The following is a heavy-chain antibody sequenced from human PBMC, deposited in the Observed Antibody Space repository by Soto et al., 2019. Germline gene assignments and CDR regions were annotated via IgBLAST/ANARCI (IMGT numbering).Heavy chain of an antibody. Sequence: QVQLVQSGAEVKKPGSSVKVSCKASGGTFNNYAISWVRQAPGQGLEWMGGIIPIIGTADYAHKFQGRLAISADESTGTTFSELSSLRSEDTALYYCARGGVDVVATSAVDYWGQGTLVTVSS. J-gene: IGHJ4*02. CDR1: GGTFNNYA. D-gene: IGHD5-12*01. CDR2: IIPIIGTA. CDR3: ARGGVDVVATSAVDY. V-gene: IGHV1-69*01.